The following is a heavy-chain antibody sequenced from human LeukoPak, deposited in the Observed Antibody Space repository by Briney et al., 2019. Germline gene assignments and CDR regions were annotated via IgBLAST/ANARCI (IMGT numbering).Heavy chain of an antibody. CDR1: GFSITSYY. CDR2: IHYSGST. D-gene: IGHD1-26*01. Sequence: SETLSLTCTVSGFSITSYYWSWIRQLPGKGLEWIGLIHYSGSTTYNPSLKSRVTMSVDTSKNQFSLQLRSVTAADTALYYCARDIREVGATHYFDYWGQGTLVTVTS. V-gene: IGHV4-59*01. J-gene: IGHJ4*02. CDR3: ARDIREVGATHYFDY.